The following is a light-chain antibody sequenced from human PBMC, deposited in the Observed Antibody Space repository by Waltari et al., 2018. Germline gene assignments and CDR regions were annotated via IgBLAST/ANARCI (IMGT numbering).Light chain of an antibody. CDR2: VNSDGSH. CDR1: SGHSTNV. J-gene: IGLJ3*02. CDR3: QTGGHGTWV. V-gene: IGLV4-69*01. Sequence: QLVLTQSPSASASLGASVKLTCTLSSGHSTNVIARLQQRPEKGPRYWMKVNSDGSHSKGDGIPDRFSGSSSGAERYLTISSLQSEDEADYFCQTGGHGTWVFGGGTTLTVL.